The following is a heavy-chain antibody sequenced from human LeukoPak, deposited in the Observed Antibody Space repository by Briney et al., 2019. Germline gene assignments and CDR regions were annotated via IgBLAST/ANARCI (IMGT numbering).Heavy chain of an antibody. Sequence: SETLSLTCTVSGGSIGSYYWSWIRQPPGKGLEWIGYIYYSGSTNYNPSLKSRVTISVDTSKNQFSLKLSSVTAADTAVYYCARGPYGDYLFDYWGQGTLVTVSS. CDR1: GGSIGSYY. J-gene: IGHJ4*02. V-gene: IGHV4-59*01. CDR2: IYYSGST. D-gene: IGHD4-17*01. CDR3: ARGPYGDYLFDY.